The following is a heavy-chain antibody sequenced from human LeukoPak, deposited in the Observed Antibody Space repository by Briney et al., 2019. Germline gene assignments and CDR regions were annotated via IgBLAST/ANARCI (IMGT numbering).Heavy chain of an antibody. CDR1: GYTFTSYD. CDR2: MNPNSGNT. V-gene: IGHV1-8*01. J-gene: IGHJ5*02. CDR3: ARGQGCSGGSCYGQVDP. D-gene: IGHD2-15*01. Sequence: GASVKVSCKASGYTFTSYDINWVRQATGQGLEWMGWMNPNSGNTGYAQKFQGRVTMTRNTSISTAYMELSSLRSEDTAVYYCARGQGCSGGSCYGQVDPWGQGTLVTVPS.